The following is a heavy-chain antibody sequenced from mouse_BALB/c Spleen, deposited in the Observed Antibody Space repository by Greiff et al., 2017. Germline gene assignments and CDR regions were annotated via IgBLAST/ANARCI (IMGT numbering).Heavy chain of an antibody. V-gene: IGHV5-17*02. J-gene: IGHJ4*01. D-gene: IGHD1-1*01. Sequence: EVHLVESGGGLVQPGGSRKLSCAASGFTFSSFGMHWVRQAPEKGLEWVAYISSGSSTIYYADTVKGRFTISRDNPKNTLFLQMTSLRSEDTAMYYCARETYYGYAMDYWGQGTSVTVSS. CDR1: GFTFSSFG. CDR3: ARETYYGYAMDY. CDR2: ISSGSSTI.